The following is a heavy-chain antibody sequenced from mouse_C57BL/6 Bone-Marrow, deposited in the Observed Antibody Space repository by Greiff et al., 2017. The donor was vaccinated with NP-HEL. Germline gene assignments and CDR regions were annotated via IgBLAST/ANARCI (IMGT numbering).Heavy chain of an antibody. J-gene: IGHJ1*03. D-gene: IGHD2-3*01. CDR2: IWGDGST. V-gene: IGHV2-3*01. Sequence: QVQLQQSGPGLVGPSTCLSITCTASGFSLTSYGVSWVRQPPGKGLEWLGVIWGDGSTNYQSGLISRLSISKYNPKSQVFLRLNSLQTYNTATYYCAKRGWLLPGWYIGVRGTGTTVTVSS. CDR3: AKRGWLLPGWYIGV. CDR1: GFSLTSYG.